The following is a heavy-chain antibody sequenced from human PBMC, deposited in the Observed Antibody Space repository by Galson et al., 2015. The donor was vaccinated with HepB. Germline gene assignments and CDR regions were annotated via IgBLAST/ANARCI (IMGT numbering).Heavy chain of an antibody. CDR2: IRSKANSYAT. CDR1: GFTFSGSA. V-gene: IGHV3-73*01. CDR3: TRDPPSVPYYYYYYMDV. Sequence: SLRLSCAASGFTFSGSAMHWVRQASGKGLEWVGRIRSKANSYATAYAASVKGRFTISRDDSKNTAYLQMNSLKTEDTAVYYCTRDPPSVPYYYYYYMDVWGKGTTVTVSS. J-gene: IGHJ6*03.